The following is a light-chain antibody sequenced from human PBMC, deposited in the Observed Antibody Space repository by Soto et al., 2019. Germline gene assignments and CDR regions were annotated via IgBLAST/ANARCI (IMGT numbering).Light chain of an antibody. CDR3: IQYNNWPPST. CDR1: QSVSSN. V-gene: IGKV3-15*01. J-gene: IGKJ1*01. Sequence: EIVMTQSPATLSVSPGERATLSCRASQSVSSNLAWYQQKPGQAPRLIIYGASTRATGIPARFSGSGSGTEFPLTISSLQSEDFLFYYCIQYNNWPPSTFCQWTNLE. CDR2: GAS.